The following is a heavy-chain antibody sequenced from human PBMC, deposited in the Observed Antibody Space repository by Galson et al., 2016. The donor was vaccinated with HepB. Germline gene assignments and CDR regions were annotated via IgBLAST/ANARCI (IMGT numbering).Heavy chain of an antibody. CDR3: ASAAREERGFCSGGSCRFFDY. J-gene: IGHJ4*02. D-gene: IGHD2-15*01. Sequence: ETLSLTCTVSGYSISSPYYWGWIRQPPGKGLEWIGSIYHTGSTYYNPSLKSRVTISVDTSKNQFSLKLICVTAEDSAVYYCASAAREERGFCSGGSCRFFDYWGQGTLVTVSS. CDR2: IYHTGST. V-gene: IGHV4-38-2*02. CDR1: GYSISSPYY.